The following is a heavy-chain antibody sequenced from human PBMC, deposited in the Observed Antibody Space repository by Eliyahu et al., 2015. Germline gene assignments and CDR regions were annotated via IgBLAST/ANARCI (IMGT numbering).Heavy chain of an antibody. CDR2: IIPIFGTA. CDR3: ARLAVVAATAYYYGMDV. V-gene: IGHV1-69*01. CDR1: GGTFSSXA. J-gene: IGHJ6*04. Sequence: QVQLVQSGAEVKKPGSSVKVSCKASGGTFSSXAISWVRQAPGQGLEWMGGIIPIFGTANYAQKFQGRVTITADESTSTAYMELSSLRSEDTAVYYCARLAVVAATAYYYGMDVWGKGTTVTVSS. D-gene: IGHD2-15*01.